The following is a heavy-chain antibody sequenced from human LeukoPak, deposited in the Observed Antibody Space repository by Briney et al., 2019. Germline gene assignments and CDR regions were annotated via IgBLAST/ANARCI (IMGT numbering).Heavy chain of an antibody. CDR3: ARDPRGYCTNGVCYSFDP. Sequence: SETLSLTCTVSGDSISSGDYYWSWIRQPAGKGLEWIGRISSSGSTNYNPSLKSRVTISVDTSKNQFSLKLSSVTAADTAVYYCARDPRGYCTNGVCYSFDPWGQGTLVTVSS. J-gene: IGHJ5*02. CDR1: GDSISSGDYY. CDR2: ISSSGST. V-gene: IGHV4-61*02. D-gene: IGHD2-8*01.